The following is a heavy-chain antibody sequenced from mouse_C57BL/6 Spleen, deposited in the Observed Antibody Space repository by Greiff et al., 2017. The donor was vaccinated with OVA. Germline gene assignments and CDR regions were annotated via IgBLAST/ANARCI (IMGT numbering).Heavy chain of an antibody. J-gene: IGHJ3*01. CDR3: AREDDYDVWFAY. CDR2: IYPGSGST. D-gene: IGHD2-4*01. CDR1: GYTFTSYW. Sequence: QVQLQQPGAELVKPGASVKMSCKASGYTFTSYWITWVKQRPGQGLEWIGDIYPGSGSTNYNEKFKSKATLTVDTSSSTAYMQLSSLTSEDSAVYYCAREDDYDVWFAYWGQGTLGTVSA. V-gene: IGHV1-55*01.